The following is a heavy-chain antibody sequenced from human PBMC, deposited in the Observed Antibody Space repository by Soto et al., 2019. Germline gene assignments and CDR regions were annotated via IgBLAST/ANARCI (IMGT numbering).Heavy chain of an antibody. Sequence: GPSVKVSCKASGGTFSSYRFNWVRQARGQGLEWLGGIVPIYRTADYAQKFQGRVPITADESTRTVYMELSSLKSQDTALYYCERDSGAKLSSSWGQGTLVTVSS. D-gene: IGHD6-13*01. CDR1: GGTFSSYR. V-gene: IGHV1-69*13. CDR3: ERDSGAKLSSS. J-gene: IGHJ4*02. CDR2: IVPIYRTA.